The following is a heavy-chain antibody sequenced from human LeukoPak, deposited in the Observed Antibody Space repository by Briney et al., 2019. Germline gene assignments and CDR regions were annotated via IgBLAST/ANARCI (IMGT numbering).Heavy chain of an antibody. Sequence: SETLSLTCTVSGGSISSSSYYWGWIRQPPGKGLEWIGSIYYSGSTYYNPSLKSRVTISVDTSKNQFSLKLSSVTAADTAVYYCARALPLGYGGNPPDIWGQGTMVTVSS. CDR1: GGSISSSSYY. D-gene: IGHD4-23*01. CDR2: IYYSGST. J-gene: IGHJ3*02. V-gene: IGHV4-39*07. CDR3: ARALPLGYGGNPPDI.